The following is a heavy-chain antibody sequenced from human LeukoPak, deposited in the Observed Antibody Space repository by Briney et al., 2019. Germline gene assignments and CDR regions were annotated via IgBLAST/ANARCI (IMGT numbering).Heavy chain of an antibody. CDR1: DEFYSGFY. J-gene: IGHJ4*02. CDR2: IYTSGST. Sequence: PSETLSLTCGVSDEFYSGFYWSWIRQPAGKGLEWIGRIYTSGSTNYNPSLKSRVTMSVDTSKNQFSLKLSSVTAADTAVYYCARATQKGGSWAFDYWGQGTLVTVSS. V-gene: IGHV4-4*07. D-gene: IGHD6-13*01. CDR3: ARATQKGGSWAFDY.